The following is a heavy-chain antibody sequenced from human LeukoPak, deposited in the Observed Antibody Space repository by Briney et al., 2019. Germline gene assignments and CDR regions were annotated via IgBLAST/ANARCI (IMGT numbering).Heavy chain of an antibody. V-gene: IGHV3-9*01. CDR2: ISWNSGSI. CDR3: ATVYCSSTSCYPFDY. Sequence: GGSLRLSCAASGFTFDDYAMHWVRQAPGKGLEWVSGISWNSGSIGYADSVKGRFTISKDNAKNSLYLQMNSLRAEDTALYYCATVYCSSTSCYPFDYWGQGTLVTVSS. J-gene: IGHJ4*02. CDR1: GFTFDDYA. D-gene: IGHD2-2*01.